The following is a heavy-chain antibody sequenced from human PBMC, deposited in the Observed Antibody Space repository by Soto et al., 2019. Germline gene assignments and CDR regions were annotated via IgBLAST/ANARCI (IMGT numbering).Heavy chain of an antibody. V-gene: IGHV1-18*01. CDR1: GYGFTTYG. D-gene: IGHD6-6*01. J-gene: IGHJ4*02. Sequence: QVHLVQSGAEVKKPGASVKVSCKGSGYGFTTYGITWVRQAPGQGLEWMAWISAHNGNTNYAQKLQGRVTVTRDTSTSTAYMELRSLRSDDTAVDYWARGRDGDYWGQGALVTVSS. CDR2: ISAHNGNT. CDR3: ARGRDGDY.